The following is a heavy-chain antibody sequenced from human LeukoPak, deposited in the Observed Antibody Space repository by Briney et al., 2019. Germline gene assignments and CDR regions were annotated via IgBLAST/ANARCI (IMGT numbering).Heavy chain of an antibody. CDR2: ISYDGSNK. CDR3: AKGAAAGHY. V-gene: IGHV3-30*18. Sequence: GRSLRLSCAASGFTFSSYGMHWVRQAPGKGLEWVAVISYDGSNKYYADSVKGRFTISRDNSKNTLYLQMNSLRAEDTAVYYCAKGAAAGHYWGQGTLVTVSS. CDR1: GFTFSSYG. J-gene: IGHJ4*02. D-gene: IGHD6-13*01.